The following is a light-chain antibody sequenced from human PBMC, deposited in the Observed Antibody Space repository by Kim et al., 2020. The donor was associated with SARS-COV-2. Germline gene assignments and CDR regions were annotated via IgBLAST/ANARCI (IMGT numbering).Light chain of an antibody. J-gene: IGLJ1*01. CDR2: QDT. CDR1: KLGDKY. V-gene: IGLV3-1*01. Sequence: PGQTASITCYGDKLGDKYACWYQQKPGQSPVLVIYQDTKRPSGIPERFSGSNSGNTATLTISGTQAMDEADYYCQAWDSSTAHYVFGTGTKVTVL. CDR3: QAWDSSTAHYV.